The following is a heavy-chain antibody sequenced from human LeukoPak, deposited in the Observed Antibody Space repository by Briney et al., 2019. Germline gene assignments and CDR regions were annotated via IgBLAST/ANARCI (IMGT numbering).Heavy chain of an antibody. CDR2: IYYSGST. Sequence: SQTLSLTCTVSGGSISSGGYYWSWIRQHPGKGLEWIGYIYYSGSTYYNPSLKGRVTISVDTSKNQFSLKLSSVTAADTAVYYCARGPPSRVTIFGVVPGGYFDYWGQGTLVTVSS. V-gene: IGHV4-31*03. J-gene: IGHJ4*02. CDR1: GGSISSGGYY. D-gene: IGHD3-3*01. CDR3: ARGPPSRVTIFGVVPGGYFDY.